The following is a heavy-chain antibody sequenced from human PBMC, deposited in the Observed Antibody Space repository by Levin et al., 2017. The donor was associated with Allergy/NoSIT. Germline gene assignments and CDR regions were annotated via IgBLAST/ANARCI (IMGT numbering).Heavy chain of an antibody. CDR1: GFTFGDYA. CDR2: ISWNSGKI. J-gene: IGHJ4*02. D-gene: IGHD6-13*01. Sequence: HPGGSLRLSCTASGFTFGDYAIHWVRQAPGKGLEWVSGISWNSGKIDYADSVKGRFTISRDNARNSLYMQMNSLKAEDTALYYCAKASAAAGDLFDYWGQGTLVTVSS. CDR3: AKASAAAGDLFDY. V-gene: IGHV3-9*01.